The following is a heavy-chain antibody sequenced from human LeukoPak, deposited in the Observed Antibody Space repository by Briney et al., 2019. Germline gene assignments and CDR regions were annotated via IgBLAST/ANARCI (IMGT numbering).Heavy chain of an antibody. J-gene: IGHJ5*02. V-gene: IGHV5-10-1*01. Sequence: GESLKISCKGSGYRFTSYWISWVRQMPGKGLEWMGRIDPRDSYTNYSPSFQGHVTISADKSISTAYLQWSSLKASDTAMYYCARQGGFGELLYWFDPWGQGTLVTVSS. CDR3: ARQGGFGELLYWFDP. D-gene: IGHD3-10*01. CDR2: IDPRDSYT. CDR1: GYRFTSYW.